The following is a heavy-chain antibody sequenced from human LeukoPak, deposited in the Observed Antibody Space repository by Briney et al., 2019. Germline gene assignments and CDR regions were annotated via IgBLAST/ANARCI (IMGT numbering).Heavy chain of an antibody. CDR3: ARDHGVFGVVNYFDY. CDR2: ISSSSSTI. Sequence: GGSLRLSCAASGFTFSSYSMNWVRQAPGKGLEWVSYISSSSSTIYYADSVKGRFTISRDNAKNSLYLQMNSLRAEDTAVYYCARDHGVFGVVNYFDYWGQGTLVTVSS. D-gene: IGHD3-3*01. V-gene: IGHV3-48*01. CDR1: GFTFSSYS. J-gene: IGHJ4*02.